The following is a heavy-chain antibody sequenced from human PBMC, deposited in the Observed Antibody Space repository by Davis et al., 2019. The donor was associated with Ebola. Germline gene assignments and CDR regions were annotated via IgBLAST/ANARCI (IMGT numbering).Heavy chain of an antibody. Sequence: GGSLRLSCAASGFTFSSYAMHWVRQAPGKGLEWVALISYDGSNKYYADSVKGRFTISRDNSKNTLYVQMNSLRVEDTAVYYCAKQGDSRSWYGMPNWGQGTLVTVSS. CDR1: GFTFSSYA. V-gene: IGHV3-30*04. CDR3: AKQGDSRSWYGMPN. D-gene: IGHD6-13*01. CDR2: ISYDGSNK. J-gene: IGHJ4*02.